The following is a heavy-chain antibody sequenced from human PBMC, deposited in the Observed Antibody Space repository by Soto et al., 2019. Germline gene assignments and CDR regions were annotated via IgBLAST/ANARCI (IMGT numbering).Heavy chain of an antibody. Sequence: LRLSCAASGFTFSSYAMSWVRQAPGKGLEWVPAISGSGGSTYYADSVKGRFTISRDNSKNTLYLQMNSLRAEDTAVYYCAKASIAAAGYPDYYYGMDVWGQGTTVTVS. V-gene: IGHV3-23*01. J-gene: IGHJ6*02. CDR2: ISGSGGST. CDR3: AKASIAAAGYPDYYYGMDV. CDR1: GFTFSSYA. D-gene: IGHD6-13*01.